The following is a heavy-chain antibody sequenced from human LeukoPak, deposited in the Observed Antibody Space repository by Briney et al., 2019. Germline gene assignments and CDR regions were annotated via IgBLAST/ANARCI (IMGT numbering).Heavy chain of an antibody. D-gene: IGHD6-19*01. CDR2: ISYDESNR. V-gene: IGHV3-30*18. CDR3: AKEITSPNRAVAGLNY. CDR1: GVSFSSYG. Sequence: GGSLRLSCAASGVSFSSYGMHWVRQAPGKGLEWVALISYDESNRYYADSVKGRFTISRDNSKNTLYLQMNSLRAEDTTVYYCAKEITSPNRAVAGLNYWGQGTLVTVSS. J-gene: IGHJ4*02.